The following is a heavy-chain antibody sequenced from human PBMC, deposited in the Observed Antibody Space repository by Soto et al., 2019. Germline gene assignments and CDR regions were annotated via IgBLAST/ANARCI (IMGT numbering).Heavy chain of an antibody. J-gene: IGHJ5*02. CDR2: IDPSDSYT. Sequence: GESLKISCKGSGYSFTSYWISWVRQMPGKGLEWMGRIDPSDSYTNYSPSFQGHVTISADKSISTAYLQWSSLRASDTAMYYCARHSSIAVSDNWFDPWGQGTLVTVS. CDR1: GYSFTSYW. V-gene: IGHV5-10-1*01. CDR3: ARHSSIAVSDNWFDP. D-gene: IGHD6-6*01.